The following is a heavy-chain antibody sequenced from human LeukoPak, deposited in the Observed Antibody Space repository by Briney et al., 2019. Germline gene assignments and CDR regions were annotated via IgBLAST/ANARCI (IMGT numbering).Heavy chain of an antibody. V-gene: IGHV3-23*01. J-gene: IGHJ4*02. D-gene: IGHD6-13*01. Sequence: GGSLKLSCEGSRYSFDSYAMTWVRQAPGKGLEWVSSINGGGDITYYAESVKGRFTVSRDNSKNTLFLQMNSLRAEDTAVFYCAKRYGDSTGWFFDFWGQGSLVTVSS. CDR1: RYSFDSYA. CDR3: AKRYGDSTGWFFDF. CDR2: INGGGDIT.